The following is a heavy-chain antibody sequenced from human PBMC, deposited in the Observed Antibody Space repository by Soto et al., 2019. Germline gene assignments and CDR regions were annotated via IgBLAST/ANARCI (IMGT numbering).Heavy chain of an antibody. J-gene: IGHJ6*02. CDR1: GFTFSSYW. CDR2: IKQDGSEK. Sequence: PGGSLRLSCAASGFTFSSYWMSWVRQAPGKGLEWVANIKQDGSEKYYVDSVKGRFTISRDNAKNSLYLQMNSLRAEDTAVYYCARDQIFGAKTYYYGMDVWGQGTTVTVS. D-gene: IGHD3-3*01. V-gene: IGHV3-7*05. CDR3: ARDQIFGAKTYYYGMDV.